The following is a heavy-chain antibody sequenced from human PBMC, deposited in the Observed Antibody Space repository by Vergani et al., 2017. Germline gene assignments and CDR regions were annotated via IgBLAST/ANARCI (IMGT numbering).Heavy chain of an antibody. CDR3: ARGIILTGYYFDP. CDR2: IYYSGST. J-gene: IGHJ5*02. D-gene: IGHD3-9*01. CDR1: GGSISSSSYY. V-gene: IGHV4-39*01. Sequence: QLQLQASGPGLVQPSETLSLTCTVSGGSISSSSYYWGWIRQPPGKGLEWSGIIYYSGSTYYNPSLKSRVTISVDTSKNQFPLKLSSVTAADTAVYYCARGIILTGYYFDPSGQGSLVTVSS.